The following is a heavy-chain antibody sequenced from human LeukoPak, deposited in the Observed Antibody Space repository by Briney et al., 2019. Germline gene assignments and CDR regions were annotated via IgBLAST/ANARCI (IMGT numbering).Heavy chain of an antibody. Sequence: SETLSLTCTVSGGSITGGGYSWSWIRQAPGKGLEWIGYFYHGGSTSYNPSLRSRVTISVDRSKNQFSLKLTSVTAADTAVYYCARGPVEMATTFDYWGQGTLVTVSS. CDR3: ARGPVEMATTFDY. D-gene: IGHD5-24*01. CDR2: FYHGGST. J-gene: IGHJ4*02. CDR1: GGSITGGGYS. V-gene: IGHV4-30-2*01.